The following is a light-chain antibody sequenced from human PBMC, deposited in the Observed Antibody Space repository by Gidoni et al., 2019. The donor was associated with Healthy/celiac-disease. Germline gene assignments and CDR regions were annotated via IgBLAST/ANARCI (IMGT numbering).Light chain of an antibody. Sequence: DIQMTQSPSSLSASVGDRVTITCRASQSISSYLNWYQQKPGKAPKLLIYAASSLQSGVPSRFSGSGSGTDFNLTSSSLQPEDFATYYCQQSYSTPRSFGQGTKLEIK. CDR1: QSISSY. CDR2: AAS. J-gene: IGKJ2*03. CDR3: QQSYSTPRS. V-gene: IGKV1-39*01.